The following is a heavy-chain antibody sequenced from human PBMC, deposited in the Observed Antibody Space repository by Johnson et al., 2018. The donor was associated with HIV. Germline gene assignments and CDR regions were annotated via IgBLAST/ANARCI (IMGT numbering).Heavy chain of an antibody. Sequence: QVQLVESGGGVVQPGRSLRLSCAASGFIVSNNYMNWVRQTPGKGLEWVSGISWNGGDTGYADSVRGRFTISRDNAKNSLYLQMNSLSAEDTAVYYCARAQLLADDAFNNWGQGTMVTVSS. V-gene: IGHV3-11*06. J-gene: IGHJ3*02. CDR3: ARAQLLADDAFNN. CDR2: ISWNGGDT. D-gene: IGHD6-6*01. CDR1: GFIVSNNY.